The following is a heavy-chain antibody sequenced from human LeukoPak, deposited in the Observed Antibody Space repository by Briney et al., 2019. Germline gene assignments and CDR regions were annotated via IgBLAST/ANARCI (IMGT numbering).Heavy chain of an antibody. CDR2: IYSGGST. V-gene: IGHV3-53*01. D-gene: IGHD3-3*01. CDR3: ARDRGSIDDFWRGSFDP. CDR1: GFTVSSNY. J-gene: IGHJ5*02. Sequence: GGSLRLSCAASGFTVSSNYMSWVRQAPGKGLEWVSVIYSGGSTYYADSVKGRFTISRDNSKNTLYLQMNSLRAEDTAVYYCARDRGSIDDFWRGSFDPWGQGTLVTVPS.